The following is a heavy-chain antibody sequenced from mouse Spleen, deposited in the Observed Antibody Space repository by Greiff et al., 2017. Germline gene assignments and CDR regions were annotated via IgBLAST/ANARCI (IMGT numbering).Heavy chain of an antibody. J-gene: IGHJ4*01. CDR1: GFTFSDYY. CDR3: ARHNYGNYERYAMDY. D-gene: IGHD2-1*01. V-gene: IGHV5-12*02. CDR2: ISNGGGST. Sequence: EVHLVESGGGLVQPGGSLKLSCATSGFTFSDYYMYWVRQTPEKRLEWVAYISNGGGSTYYPDTVKGRFTISRDNAKNTLYLQMSRLKSEDTAMYYCARHNYGNYERYAMDYWGQGTSVTVSS.